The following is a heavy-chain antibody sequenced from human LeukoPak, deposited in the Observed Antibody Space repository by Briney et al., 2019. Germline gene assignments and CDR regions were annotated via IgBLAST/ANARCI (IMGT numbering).Heavy chain of an antibody. CDR1: GYTFTSYY. CDR3: ARKDSSGYITD. CDR2: INPNGGST. D-gene: IGHD3-22*01. J-gene: IGHJ4*02. V-gene: IGHV1-46*01. Sequence: ASVKVSCKASGYTFTSYYMHWVRQAPGQGLEWMGIINPNGGSTSYAQKFQGRVTMTRDMSTSTVYMELSSLRSEDTAVYYCARKDSSGYITDRGQGTLVTVSS.